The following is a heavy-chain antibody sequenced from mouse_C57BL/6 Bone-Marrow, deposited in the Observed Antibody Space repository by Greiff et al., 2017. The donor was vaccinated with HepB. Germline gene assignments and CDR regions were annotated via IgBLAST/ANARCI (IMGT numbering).Heavy chain of an antibody. CDR2: ISDGGSYT. CDR1: GFTFSSYA. Sequence: EVQVVESGGGLVKPGGSLKLSCAASGFTFSSYAMSWVRQTPEKRLEWVATISDGGSYTYYPDNVKGRFTISRDNAKNNLYLQMSHLKSEDTAMYYCARDQYYGSSYDYAMDYWGQGTSVTVSS. D-gene: IGHD1-1*01. CDR3: ARDQYYGSSYDYAMDY. J-gene: IGHJ4*01. V-gene: IGHV5-4*01.